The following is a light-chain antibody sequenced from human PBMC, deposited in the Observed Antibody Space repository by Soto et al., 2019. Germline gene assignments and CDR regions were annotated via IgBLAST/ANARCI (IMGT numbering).Light chain of an antibody. V-gene: IGKV1-5*03. Sequence: DMQISHSPSTLSGSVGYRVTITCRASQTISSWLAWYQQKPGKAPKLLIYKASTLKSGVPSRFSGSGSGTEFTLTISSLQPDDFATYYCQHYNSYSEAFGQATKVE. CDR1: QTISSW. CDR2: KAS. J-gene: IGKJ1*01. CDR3: QHYNSYSEA.